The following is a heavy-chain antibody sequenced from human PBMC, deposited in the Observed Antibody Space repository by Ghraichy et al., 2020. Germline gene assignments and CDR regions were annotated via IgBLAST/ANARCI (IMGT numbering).Heavy chain of an antibody. CDR1: GYTFTGYY. D-gene: IGHD4-17*01. CDR3: AILGAYGDCGGDEY. Sequence: ASVKVSCKASGYTFTGYYMHWVRQAPGQGLEWMGRINPNSGGTNYAQKFQGRVTMTRDTSISTAYMELSRLRSDDTAVYYWAILGAYGDCGGDEYWGQGTLVTVSS. V-gene: IGHV1-2*06. CDR2: INPNSGGT. J-gene: IGHJ4*02.